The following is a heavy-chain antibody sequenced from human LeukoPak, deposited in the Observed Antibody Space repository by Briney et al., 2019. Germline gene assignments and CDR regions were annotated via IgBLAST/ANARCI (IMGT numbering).Heavy chain of an antibody. V-gene: IGHV3-23*01. J-gene: IGHJ4*02. CDR3: AKDLDCSSTSCYPDY. Sequence: GGSLRLSCAASGFTFSSYAMTWVRQAPGKGLEWVSAISGSGGSTYYADSVKGRFTISRDNSKNTLYLQMNSLRAEDTAVYYCAKDLDCSSTSCYPDYWGQGTLVTVSS. CDR2: ISGSGGST. D-gene: IGHD2-2*01. CDR1: GFTFSSYA.